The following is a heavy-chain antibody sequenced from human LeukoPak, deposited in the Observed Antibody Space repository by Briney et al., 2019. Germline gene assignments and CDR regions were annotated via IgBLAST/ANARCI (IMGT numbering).Heavy chain of an antibody. Sequence: ASVKVSCKASGYTFTGYYMHWARQAPGQGLEWMGRINPNSGGTNYAQKFQGRVTMTRDTSISTAYMELSRLRSDDTAVYYCAREMITFGGVIVGDGYWGQGTLVTVSS. V-gene: IGHV1-2*06. CDR2: INPNSGGT. J-gene: IGHJ4*02. CDR3: AREMITFGGVIVGDGY. D-gene: IGHD3-16*02. CDR1: GYTFTGYY.